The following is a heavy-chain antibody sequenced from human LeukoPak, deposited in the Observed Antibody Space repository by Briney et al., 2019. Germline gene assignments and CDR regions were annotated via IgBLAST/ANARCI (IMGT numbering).Heavy chain of an antibody. Sequence: GGSLRLSCAASGFTFSSYAMNWVRRAPGKGLEWVSAISGSGGSTYYADSVKGRFTISRDNSKNTLYLQMNSLRAEDTAVYYCARHDSFIPYWGQGTPVTVSP. J-gene: IGHJ4*02. CDR3: ARHDSFIPY. CDR2: ISGSGGST. CDR1: GFTFSSYA. V-gene: IGHV3-23*01. D-gene: IGHD5-18*01.